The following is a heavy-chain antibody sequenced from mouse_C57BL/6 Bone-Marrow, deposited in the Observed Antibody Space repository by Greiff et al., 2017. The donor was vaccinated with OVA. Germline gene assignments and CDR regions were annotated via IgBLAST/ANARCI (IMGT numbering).Heavy chain of an antibody. Sequence: QVQLKQPGAELVKPGASVKLSCKASGYTFTSYWMHWVKQRPGQGLEWIGMIHPNSGSTNYNEKFKSKATLTVDKSSSTAYMQLSSLTSEDSAVYYCARKNYSNYFDYWGQGTTLTVSS. J-gene: IGHJ2*01. CDR3: ARKNYSNYFDY. CDR1: GYTFTSYW. V-gene: IGHV1-64*01. CDR2: IHPNSGST. D-gene: IGHD2-5*01.